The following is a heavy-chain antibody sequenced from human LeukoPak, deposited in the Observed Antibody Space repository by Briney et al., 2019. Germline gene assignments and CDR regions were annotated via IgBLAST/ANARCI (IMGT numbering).Heavy chain of an antibody. Sequence: SVKVSCKASGGTFSSYAISWVRQAPGQGLEWMGGIIPIFGTANYAQKFQGRVTITTDESTSTVYMELSSLRSEDTAVYYCASELESGYSYDNWGQGTLVTVSS. D-gene: IGHD5-18*01. CDR2: IIPIFGTA. V-gene: IGHV1-69*05. CDR3: ASELESGYSYDN. J-gene: IGHJ4*02. CDR1: GGTFSSYA.